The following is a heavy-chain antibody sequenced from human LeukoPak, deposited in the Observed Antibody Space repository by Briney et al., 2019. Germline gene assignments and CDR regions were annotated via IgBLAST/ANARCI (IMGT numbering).Heavy chain of an antibody. D-gene: IGHD3-22*01. CDR2: ISAYNGNT. Sequence: ASVKVSCKASGYTFTSYGISWVRQAPGQGLEWMGWISAYNGNTNYAQELQGRVTMTTDTSTSTAYMELRSLRSDDTAVYYCARVLNYYDSSGYLDYWGQGTLVTVSS. V-gene: IGHV1-18*01. CDR1: GYTFTSYG. CDR3: ARVLNYYDSSGYLDY. J-gene: IGHJ4*02.